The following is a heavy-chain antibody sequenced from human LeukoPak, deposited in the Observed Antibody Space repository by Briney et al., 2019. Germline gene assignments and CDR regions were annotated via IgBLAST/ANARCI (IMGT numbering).Heavy chain of an antibody. CDR3: ARADLLWFGELQAPDDY. CDR1: GYTFTGYY. Sequence: GASVKVSCKASGYTFTGYYMHWVRQAPGQGLEWMGWINPNSGGTNYQGRVTMTRDTSISTAYMGLSRLRSDDTAVYYCARADLLWFGELQAPDDYWGQGTLVTVSS. CDR2: INPNSGGT. V-gene: IGHV1-2*02. D-gene: IGHD3-10*01. J-gene: IGHJ4*02.